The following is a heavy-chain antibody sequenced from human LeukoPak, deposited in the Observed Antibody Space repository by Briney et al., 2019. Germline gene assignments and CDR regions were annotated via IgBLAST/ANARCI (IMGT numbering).Heavy chain of an antibody. D-gene: IGHD3-10*02. J-gene: IGHJ6*04. V-gene: IGHV3-23*01. Sequence: GVLRLSCTASGFTFSNYGMNWVRQAPGKGLEWVSVISGGGGSTYYADSVMGRFTISRDNAKNSLYLQMNNLRAEDTAVYYCAELGITMIGGVWGKGTTVTISS. CDR2: ISGGGGST. CDR1: GFTFSNYG. CDR3: AELGITMIGGV.